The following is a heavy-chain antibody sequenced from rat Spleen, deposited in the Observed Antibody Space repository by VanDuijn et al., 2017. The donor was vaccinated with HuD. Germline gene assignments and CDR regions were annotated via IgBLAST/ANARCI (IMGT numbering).Heavy chain of an antibody. Sequence: EVQLVESGGGLVQPGRSLKLSCAASGFTFSNYYMAWVRQAPTKGLEWVATISTRGGSTYYRDSVKGRFTISRDNAKSTLYLQLDSLRSEDTATYYCTTDTFYDGTYYPGGFDYWGQGVMVTVSS. CDR3: TTDTFYDGTYYPGGFDY. CDR2: ISTRGGST. V-gene: IGHV5-27*01. CDR1: GFTFSNYY. D-gene: IGHD1-12*02. J-gene: IGHJ2*01.